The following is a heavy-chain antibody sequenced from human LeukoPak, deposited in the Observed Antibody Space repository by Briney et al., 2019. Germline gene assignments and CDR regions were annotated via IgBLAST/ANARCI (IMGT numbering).Heavy chain of an antibody. CDR3: ARCPPSGSYACVH. D-gene: IGHD1-26*01. V-gene: IGHV1-8*01. Sequence: ASVKVSCKASGYTFTSYDLNWVRQATGQGLEWMGWMNPNSGNKGYAQKFQGRVTMTRNTSISTAYMELSSLRSEATAVYYCARCPPSGSYACVHWGQGTLVTVSS. CDR1: GYTFTSYD. CDR2: MNPNSGNK. J-gene: IGHJ4*02.